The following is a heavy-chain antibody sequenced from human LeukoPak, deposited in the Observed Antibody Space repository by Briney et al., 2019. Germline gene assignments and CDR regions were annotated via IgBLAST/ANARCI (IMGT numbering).Heavy chain of an antibody. CDR1: GFTFSGSA. CDR3: TTPVTTSSYYYYYGMDV. D-gene: IGHD4-17*01. V-gene: IGHV3-73*01. CDR2: IRSKANSYAT. Sequence: GGSLRLSCAASGFTFSGSAMHWVRQASGKGLEWVGRIRSKANSYATAYAASVKGRFTISRDDSKNTAYLQMNSLKTEDTAVYYCTTPVTTSSYYYYYGMDVWGQGTTVTVSS. J-gene: IGHJ6*02.